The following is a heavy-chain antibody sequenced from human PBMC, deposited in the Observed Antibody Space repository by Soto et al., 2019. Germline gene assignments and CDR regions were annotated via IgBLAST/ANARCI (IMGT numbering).Heavy chain of an antibody. CDR2: IYYSGST. CDR1: GASISSSSYY. J-gene: IGHJ6*03. V-gene: IGHV4-39*01. CDR3: ASQYSGYDDDYYYYYYMDV. D-gene: IGHD5-12*01. Sequence: QLQLQESGPGLVKPSETLSLTCTVSGASISSSSYYWGWIRQPPGKGLEWIGSIYYSGSTYYNPSLKRRLTISVDTSKNQFSLKLSYVTAADTAVYYCASQYSGYDDDYYYYYYMDVWGKGTTVTVSS.